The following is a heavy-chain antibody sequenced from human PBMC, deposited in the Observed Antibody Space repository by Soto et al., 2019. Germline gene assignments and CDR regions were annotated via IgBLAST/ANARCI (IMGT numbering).Heavy chain of an antibody. J-gene: IGHJ6*02. CDR3: ARATLRYYAIDV. CDR1: GYILTTYA. V-gene: IGHV1-3*01. Sequence: QVPLVQSGAEVQKPGASVKVSCKASGYILTTYAMHWVRQAPGQSLEWMGWINSGNGNTKYSPKFQGRLTITRDTSANTAYMELSSLTSEDTAVYYCARATLRYYAIDVWGQGTTVTVSS. CDR2: INSGNGNT.